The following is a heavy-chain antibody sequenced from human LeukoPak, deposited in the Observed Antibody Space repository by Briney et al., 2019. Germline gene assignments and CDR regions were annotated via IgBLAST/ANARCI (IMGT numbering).Heavy chain of an antibody. J-gene: IGHJ4*02. Sequence: SETLSLTCTVSGGSISSSSYYWGWIRQPPGKGLEWIGSIYYSGSTYYNPSLESRVTISVDTSKNQFSLKLSSVTAADTAVYYCARGVGSSWYYFDYWGQGTLVTVSS. CDR1: GGSISSSSYY. CDR2: IYYSGST. D-gene: IGHD6-13*01. CDR3: ARGVGSSWYYFDY. V-gene: IGHV4-39*07.